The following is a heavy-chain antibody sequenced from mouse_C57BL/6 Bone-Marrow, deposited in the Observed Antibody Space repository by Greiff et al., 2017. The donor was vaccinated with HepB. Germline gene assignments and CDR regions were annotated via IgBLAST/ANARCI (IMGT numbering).Heavy chain of an antibody. Sequence: QVQLQQSGAELVRPGTSVKVSCKASGYAFTNYLIEWVKQRPGQGLEWIGVINPGSGGTNYNEKFKGKATLTADKSSITAYMQLSSLTSEDSAVYFCARSIYYYGSSYVDDWGQGTTLTVSS. V-gene: IGHV1-54*01. CDR1: GYAFTNYL. CDR3: ARSIYYYGSSYVDD. J-gene: IGHJ2*01. CDR2: INPGSGGT. D-gene: IGHD1-1*01.